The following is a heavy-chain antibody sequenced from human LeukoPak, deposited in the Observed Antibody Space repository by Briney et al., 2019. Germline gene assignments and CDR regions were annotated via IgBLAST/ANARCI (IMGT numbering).Heavy chain of an antibody. CDR1: GFTFSSYA. CDR2: ISYDGSNK. J-gene: IGHJ4*02. D-gene: IGHD2-2*01. CDR3: ARGSRGSGPTDY. V-gene: IGHV3-30-3*01. Sequence: GRSLRLSCAASGFTFSSYAMHWVRQAPGKGLEWVAVISYDGSNKYYADSVKGRFTISRDNSKNTLYLQMNSLRAEDTAVYYCARGSRGSGPTDYWGQGTLVTVSS.